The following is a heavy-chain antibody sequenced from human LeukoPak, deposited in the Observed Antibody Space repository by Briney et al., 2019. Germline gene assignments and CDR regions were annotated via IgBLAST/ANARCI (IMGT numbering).Heavy chain of an antibody. V-gene: IGHV3-15*01. CDR2: IKSKTDGGTT. J-gene: IGHJ4*02. CDR3: TTGFLGSGYRELSRERL. D-gene: IGHD1-26*01. Sequence: PGGSLRLSCAASGFTFSNAWMSWVRQAPGKGLEWVGRIKSKTDGGTTDYAAPVKGRFTTSRDDSKNTLYLQMNSLKTEDTAVYYYTTGFLGSGYRELSRERLWGQGTLVTVSS. CDR1: GFTFSNAW.